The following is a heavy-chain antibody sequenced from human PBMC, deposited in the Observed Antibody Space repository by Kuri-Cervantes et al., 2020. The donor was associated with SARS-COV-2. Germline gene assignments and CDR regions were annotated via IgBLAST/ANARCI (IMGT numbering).Heavy chain of an antibody. CDR2: ISGSGGRT. Sequence: GGSLRLSCAASGFTFSSYAMSWVRQAPGKGLEWVSAISGSGGRTYYADSVKGRFTISRDNSKNTLYLQMNSLRAEDTAIYYCAKDRVYCSCGSCPLYYWGQGTLVTVSS. V-gene: IGHV3-23*01. D-gene: IGHD2-15*01. J-gene: IGHJ4*02. CDR1: GFTFSSYA. CDR3: AKDRVYCSCGSCPLYY.